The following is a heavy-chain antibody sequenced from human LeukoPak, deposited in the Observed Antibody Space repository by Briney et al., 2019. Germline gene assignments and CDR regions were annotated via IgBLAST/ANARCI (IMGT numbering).Heavy chain of an antibody. Sequence: GGSLRLSCAASGFTFSGYAMHWVRQAPGKGLEYVSAISSNGGSTYYANSVKGRFTISRDNSKNTLYLQMGSLRAEDMAVYYCAREARRRYCSSTSCYTDAFDIWGQGTMVTVSS. D-gene: IGHD2-2*02. CDR3: AREARRRYCSSTSCYTDAFDI. V-gene: IGHV3-64*01. J-gene: IGHJ3*02. CDR1: GFTFSGYA. CDR2: ISSNGGST.